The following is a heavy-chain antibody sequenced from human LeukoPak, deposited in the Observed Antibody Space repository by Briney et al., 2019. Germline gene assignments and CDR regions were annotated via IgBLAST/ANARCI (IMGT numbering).Heavy chain of an antibody. CDR2: ISGSGGST. CDR3: AKYFPRFDDYSRWANEYYFDY. J-gene: IGHJ4*02. D-gene: IGHD4-11*01. V-gene: IGHV3-23*01. Sequence: GASPRLSCAASGFTFSSYAMSWVRQAPGKGLEWVSAISGSGGSTYYADSVKGRFTISRDNSKNTLYLQMNSLRAEDTAVYYCAKYFPRFDDYSRWANEYYFDYWGQGTLVTVSS. CDR1: GFTFSSYA.